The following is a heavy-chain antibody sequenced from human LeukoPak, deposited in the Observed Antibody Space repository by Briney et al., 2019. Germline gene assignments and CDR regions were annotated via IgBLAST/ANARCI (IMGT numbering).Heavy chain of an antibody. D-gene: IGHD3-10*01. CDR1: GFTFSTYE. CDR3: ARVDYGSGSYYKSFDY. J-gene: IGHJ4*02. V-gene: IGHV3-48*03. CDR2: ISSGSTI. Sequence: GGSLGLSCAASGFTFSTYEMNWVRQAPGKGLEWVSYISSGSTIYYADSVKGRFTISRDNAKNSLYLQMNSLRAEDTAVYYCARVDYGSGSYYKSFDYWGQGTLVTVSS.